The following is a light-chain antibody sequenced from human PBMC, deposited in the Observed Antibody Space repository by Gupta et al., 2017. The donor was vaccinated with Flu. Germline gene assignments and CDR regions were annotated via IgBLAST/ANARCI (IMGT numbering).Light chain of an antibody. V-gene: IGKV4-1*01. J-gene: IGKJ5*01. CDR3: QQYYSTPIT. CDR2: WAS. Sequence: NCKSSQSVLYSSNNKNYSAWYQQKPGQPPKLLIYWASTRESGVPDRFSGSGSGTDFTLTISSLQAEDVAVYYCQQYYSTPITFGQGTRLEIK. CDR1: QSVLYSSNNKNY.